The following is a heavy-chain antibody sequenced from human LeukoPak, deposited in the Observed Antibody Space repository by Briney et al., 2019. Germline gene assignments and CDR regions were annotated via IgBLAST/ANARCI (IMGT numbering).Heavy chain of an antibody. V-gene: IGHV1-8*02. D-gene: IGHD3-16*02. Sequence: ASVKVSCKASGYTFTSYYMHWVRQAPGQGLEWMGWMKLNSGNTGYAQKFQGRVTMTRNTSISTAYMELSSLRSEDTAVYYCARPQLYDYVWGSYRSSFAFDIWGQGTMVTVSS. CDR2: MKLNSGNT. J-gene: IGHJ3*02. CDR3: ARPQLYDYVWGSYRSSFAFDI. CDR1: GYTFTSYY.